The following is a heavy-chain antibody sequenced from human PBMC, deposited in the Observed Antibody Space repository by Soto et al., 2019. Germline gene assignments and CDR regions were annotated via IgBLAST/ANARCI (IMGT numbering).Heavy chain of an antibody. J-gene: IGHJ3*02. V-gene: IGHV1-46*01. D-gene: IGHD6-13*01. Sequence: ASVGFSCGASVYTLTSYYMQCMRQAPGQGLEWMGIINPSGGSKSYAQKFKGRVTMTRDTSTSTVYMELSSLRSEDTAVYYSAISIAAAYDAFDIWGQGTMVTVSS. CDR2: INPSGGSK. CDR1: VYTLTSYY. CDR3: AISIAAAYDAFDI.